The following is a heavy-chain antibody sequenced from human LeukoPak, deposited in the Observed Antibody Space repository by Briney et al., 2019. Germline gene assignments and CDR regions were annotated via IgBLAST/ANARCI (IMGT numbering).Heavy chain of an antibody. D-gene: IGHD6-6*01. CDR2: IYYSGST. CDR1: GGSISSSSYY. V-gene: IGHV4-39*01. J-gene: IGHJ6*03. Sequence: SETLSLTCTVSGGSISSSSYYWGWIRQPPGKGLEWIGSIYYSGSTYYNPSLKSRVTISVDTSKNQFSLKPSSVTAADTAVYYCASIAAPFYYYYMDVWGKGTTVTVSS. CDR3: ASIAAPFYYYYMDV.